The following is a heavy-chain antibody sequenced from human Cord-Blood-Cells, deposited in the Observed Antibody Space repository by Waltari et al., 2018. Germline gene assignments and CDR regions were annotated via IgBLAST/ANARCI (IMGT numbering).Heavy chain of an antibody. CDR3: ARQVRKTRYCSGGSCPKYYYYGMDV. CDR2: INHSGST. Sequence: QVQLQQWGAGLLKPSETLSLTCAVYGWSFSGYYWTWIRQPPGKWLEWIGEINHSGSTNYNPSLKSRVTISVDTSKNQFSLKLSSVTAADTAVYYCARQVRKTRYCSGGSCPKYYYYGMDVWGQGTTVTVSS. D-gene: IGHD2-15*01. V-gene: IGHV4-34*01. J-gene: IGHJ6*02. CDR1: GWSFSGYY.